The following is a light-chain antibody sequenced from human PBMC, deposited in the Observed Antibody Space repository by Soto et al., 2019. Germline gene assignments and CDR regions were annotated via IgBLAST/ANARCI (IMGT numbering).Light chain of an antibody. Sequence: EIVLTQSPATLSLSPGERATLSCSASQSVSSSLAWYQQKPGQAPRLLIYDASNSATGIPARFSGSGSGTDFTLTISSLEPEEFAVYYCQQRSNWPPYTFGQGTKLEIK. V-gene: IGKV3-11*01. CDR1: QSVSSS. J-gene: IGKJ2*01. CDR3: QQRSNWPPYT. CDR2: DAS.